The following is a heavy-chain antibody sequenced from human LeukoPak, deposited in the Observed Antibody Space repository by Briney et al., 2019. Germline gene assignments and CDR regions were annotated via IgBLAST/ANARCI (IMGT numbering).Heavy chain of an antibody. D-gene: IGHD6-19*01. J-gene: IGHJ3*02. CDR3: TRDEGSSGWYYGDAFDI. CDR1: GFTFGDYA. Sequence: GGSLRLSCTASGFTFGDYAMSWFRQAPGKGLEWVGFIRSKAYGGTTEYAASVKGRFTISRDDSKSIAYLQMNSLKTEDTAVYYCTRDEGSSGWYYGDAFDIWGQGTMVTVSS. V-gene: IGHV3-49*03. CDR2: IRSKAYGGTT.